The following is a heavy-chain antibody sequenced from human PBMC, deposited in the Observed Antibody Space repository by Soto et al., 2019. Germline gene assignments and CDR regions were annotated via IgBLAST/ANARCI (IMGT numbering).Heavy chain of an antibody. CDR3: AKGGSGSYSNAFDI. D-gene: IGHD3-10*01. Sequence: PSETLSLTCTVSGGSISSSSYYWGWIRQPPGKGLEWIGSIYNSGSTYYNPSHKSRVTISVETSKKKNYQKKSSVTAADTSVYYCAKGGSGSYSNAFDIWGQGTMVT. CDR1: GGSISSSSYY. V-gene: IGHV4-39*01. J-gene: IGHJ3*02. CDR2: IYNSGST.